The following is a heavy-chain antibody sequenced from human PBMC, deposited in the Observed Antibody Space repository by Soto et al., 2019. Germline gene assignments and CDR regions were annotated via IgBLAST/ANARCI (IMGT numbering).Heavy chain of an antibody. J-gene: IGHJ4*02. CDR2: VNPNTGDT. CDR1: GYSFTSYD. V-gene: IGHV1-8*01. CDR3: ARAPRPAAIAVLDH. Sequence: QVQLVQSGTEVKTSGASVKVSCKASGYSFTSYDINWLRQATGQGPEWMGWVNPNTGDTGLAQRFQARVTLSSDTSINTADVEVSSLRPDDTAIYFCARAPRPAAIAVLDHWGQGTLVAVSS. D-gene: IGHD6-19*01.